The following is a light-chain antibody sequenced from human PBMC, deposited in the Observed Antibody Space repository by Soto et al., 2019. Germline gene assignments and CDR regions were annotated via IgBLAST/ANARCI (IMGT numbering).Light chain of an antibody. Sequence: DIQMTQSPSTLSASVGDRVTITCRASQSISSWLAWYQQKPGKAPKLLIYDASSLESGVPSRFSGSGSGTEFTLTISSRQPDYFATYYCQHQSFGQGTKVEIK. J-gene: IGKJ1*01. CDR2: DAS. CDR3: QHQS. V-gene: IGKV1-5*01. CDR1: QSISSW.